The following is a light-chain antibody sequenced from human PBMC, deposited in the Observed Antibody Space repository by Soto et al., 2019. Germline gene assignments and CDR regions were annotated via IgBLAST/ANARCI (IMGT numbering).Light chain of an antibody. Sequence: QSVLTQPPAASGSPGQSVTISCTGTSSDVGGYNYVSWYQQHPGKSPKLMIYEVSKRPSGVPDHFSGSKSGNTASLTVSGLQAEDEADYYCSSYGGSNNLLFGGVTKLTVL. J-gene: IGLJ2*01. CDR1: SSDVGGYNY. V-gene: IGLV2-8*01. CDR3: SSYGGSNNLL. CDR2: EVS.